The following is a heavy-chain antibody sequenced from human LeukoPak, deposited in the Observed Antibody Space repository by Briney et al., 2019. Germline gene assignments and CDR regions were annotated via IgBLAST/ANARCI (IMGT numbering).Heavy chain of an antibody. Sequence: GRSLRLSCAASGFSFSIFSINWVRHAPGKGLEWVSCIGGSGTTTYYADSVKGRFTISRDNSKNTVFLQLSSLSADDTALYYWARGRGGSGNYSFYYWGQGTLVIASS. CDR2: IGGSGTTT. CDR1: GFSFSIFS. CDR3: ARGRGGSGNYSFYY. V-gene: IGHV3-23*01. J-gene: IGHJ4*02. D-gene: IGHD3-10*01.